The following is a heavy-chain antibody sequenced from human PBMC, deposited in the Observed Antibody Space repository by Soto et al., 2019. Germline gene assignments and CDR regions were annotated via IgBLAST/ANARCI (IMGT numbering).Heavy chain of an antibody. CDR3: ARENSGYYYFDY. CDR2: INAGNGNT. D-gene: IGHD5-12*01. V-gene: IGHV1-3*01. J-gene: IGHJ4*02. Sequence: ASVKVSCKASGYTFTSYAMHWVRQAPGQRLEWMGWINAGNGNTKYSQKFQGRVNITRDTSASTAYMELSSLRSEDTAVYYCARENSGYYYFDYWGQGTLVTVSS. CDR1: GYTFTSYA.